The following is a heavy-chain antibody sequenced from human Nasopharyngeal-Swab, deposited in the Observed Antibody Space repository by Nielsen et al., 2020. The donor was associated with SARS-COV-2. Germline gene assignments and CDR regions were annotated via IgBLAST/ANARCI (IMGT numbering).Heavy chain of an antibody. CDR2: IYYSGST. D-gene: IGHD3-10*01. CDR3: ARDRWFGEPDYYYYGMDV. Sequence: SETLSLTCTVSGGSISSGDYYWSWIRQPPGKGLEWIGYIYYSGSTYYNPSLKSRVTISVDTSKNQFSLKLSSVTAADTAVYYCARDRWFGEPDYYYYGMDVWGQGTTVTVSS. CDR1: GGSISSGDYY. V-gene: IGHV4-30-4*01. J-gene: IGHJ6*02.